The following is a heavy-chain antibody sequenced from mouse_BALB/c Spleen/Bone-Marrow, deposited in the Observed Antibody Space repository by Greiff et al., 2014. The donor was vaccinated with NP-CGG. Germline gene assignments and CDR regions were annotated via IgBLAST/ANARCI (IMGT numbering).Heavy chain of an antibody. CDR2: IDPSDSYT. J-gene: IGHJ4*01. CDR1: GYTFTSYW. CDR3: TRWGTTVVAYYAMDY. V-gene: IGHV1S127*01. Sequence: VQLVESGAELVKPGASVKMSCKASGYTFTSYWMHWVKQGPGQGLEWIGVIDPSDSYTSYNQKFKGKATLTVDTSSSTAYMQLSSLTSEDSAVYYCTRWGTTVVAYYAMDYWGQGTSVTVSS. D-gene: IGHD1-1*01.